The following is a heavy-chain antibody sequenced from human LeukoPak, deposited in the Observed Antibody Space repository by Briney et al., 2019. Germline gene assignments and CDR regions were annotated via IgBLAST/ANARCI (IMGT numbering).Heavy chain of an antibody. J-gene: IGHJ4*02. CDR2: IYYSGST. CDR3: ARLYPGYYDY. V-gene: IGHV4-39*01. Sequence: SETLSLTCAVYGGSFSSYYWGWIRQPPGKGLEWIGSIYYSGSTYYNPSLKSRVTISVDTSKNQFSLKLSSVTAADTAVYYCARLYPGYYDYWGQGTLVTVSS. CDR1: GGSFSSYY. D-gene: IGHD3-9*01.